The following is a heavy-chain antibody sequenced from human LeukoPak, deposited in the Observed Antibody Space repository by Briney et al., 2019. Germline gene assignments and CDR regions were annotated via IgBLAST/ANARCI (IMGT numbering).Heavy chain of an antibody. Sequence: PSETLSLTCTVSGGSISSGGYYWSWIRQHPGKGLEWIGYIYYSGSTNYNPSLKSRVTILVDTSKNQFSLKLSSVTAADTAMYYCARRKALAGPFDYWGQGTLVTVSS. CDR1: GGSISSGGYY. CDR2: IYYSGST. D-gene: IGHD6-19*01. CDR3: ARRKALAGPFDY. J-gene: IGHJ4*02. V-gene: IGHV4-61*08.